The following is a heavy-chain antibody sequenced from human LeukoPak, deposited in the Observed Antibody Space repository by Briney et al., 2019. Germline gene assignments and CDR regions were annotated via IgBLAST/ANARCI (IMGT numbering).Heavy chain of an antibody. J-gene: IGHJ4*02. CDR1: GRSFSGYY. CDR2: INHSGST. Sequence: SDTLSLTCAVCGRSFSGYYWSCIRRPPGEGLEWIGEINHSGSTNYNPSLKSRVTISVDTSKNQFSLKLSSVTAADTAVYDCARHYYYDSSGRRPNPRFDYWGQGTLVTVSS. CDR3: ARHYYYDSSGRRPNPRFDY. V-gene: IGHV4-34*01. D-gene: IGHD3-22*01.